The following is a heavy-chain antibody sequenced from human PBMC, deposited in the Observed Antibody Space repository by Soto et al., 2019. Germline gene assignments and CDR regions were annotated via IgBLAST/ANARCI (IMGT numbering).Heavy chain of an antibody. J-gene: IGHJ6*02. CDR2: IYPGDSDT. CDR3: ARQNTIRYCTNCVCYPYGMDV. Sequence: GESLKISCKGSGYSFTSYWIGWVRQMPGKGLEWMGIIYPGDSDTRYSPSFQGQVTISADKSISTAYLQWSSLKASDTAMYYCARQNTIRYCTNCVCYPYGMDVCGQGTTVTVSS. D-gene: IGHD2-8*01. V-gene: IGHV5-51*01. CDR1: GYSFTSYW.